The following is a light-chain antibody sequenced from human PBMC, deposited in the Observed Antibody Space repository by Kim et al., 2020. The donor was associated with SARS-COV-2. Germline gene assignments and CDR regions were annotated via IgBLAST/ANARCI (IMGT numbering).Light chain of an antibody. CDR2: QDS. CDR3: QAWDSSTAV. CDR1: KLGDKY. J-gene: IGLJ3*02. V-gene: IGLV3-1*01. Sequence: SYELTQPPSVSVSPGQTASITCSGDKLGDKYACWYQQKPGQSPVLVIYQDSKRPSGIPERFSGSNSGNTATLTISGTQAMDEADYYCQAWDSSTAVLGGGTQLTVL.